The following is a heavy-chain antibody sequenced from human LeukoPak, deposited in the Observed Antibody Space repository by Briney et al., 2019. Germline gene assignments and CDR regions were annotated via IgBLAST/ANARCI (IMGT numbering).Heavy chain of an antibody. D-gene: IGHD2-2*01. V-gene: IGHV1-18*01. CDR3: ARGDCTSTSCYVGFDY. CDR2: ISTYNGNT. J-gene: IGHJ4*02. Sequence: ASVKVSCKASGYTFTSYDINWVRQATGQGLEWMGWISTYNGNTNYAQKLQGRVTMTTDTSTSTAYMELRSLRSDDTAVYYCARGDCTSTSCYVGFDYWGQGTLVTVSS. CDR1: GYTFTSYD.